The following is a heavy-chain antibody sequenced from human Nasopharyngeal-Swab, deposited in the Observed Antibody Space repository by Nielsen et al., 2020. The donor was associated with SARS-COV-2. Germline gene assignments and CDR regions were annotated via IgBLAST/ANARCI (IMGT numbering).Heavy chain of an antibody. CDR3: ARGSGYYDSSGYSDY. CDR1: GGSISSYY. Sequence: SETLSLTCTVSGGSISSYYWSWIRQPPGKGLEWIGYIYYDGSTNYNPSLKSRVTISVDTSKNQFSLKLSSVTAADTAVYYCARGSGYYDSSGYSDYWGQGTLVTVSS. D-gene: IGHD3-22*01. J-gene: IGHJ4*02. V-gene: IGHV4-59*13. CDR2: IYYDGST.